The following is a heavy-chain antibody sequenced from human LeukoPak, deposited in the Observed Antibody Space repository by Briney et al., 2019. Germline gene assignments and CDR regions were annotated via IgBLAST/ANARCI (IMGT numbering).Heavy chain of an antibody. CDR1: GFTVRSNY. J-gene: IGHJ4*02. CDR2: IYSGGDT. Sequence: GGSLRLSCAASGFTVRSNYMSWFSQAPGKGLEWVSVIYSGGDTYYADSVKGRFSISRDNSKNTLYLQMNSLRAEDTAVYYCARESGYAVGDYWGQGTLVTVSS. D-gene: IGHD5-12*01. CDR3: ARESGYAVGDY. V-gene: IGHV3-53*01.